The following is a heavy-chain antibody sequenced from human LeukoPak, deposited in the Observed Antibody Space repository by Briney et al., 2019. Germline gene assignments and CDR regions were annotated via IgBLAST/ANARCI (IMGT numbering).Heavy chain of an antibody. CDR1: GFTVSSNY. J-gene: IGHJ5*02. CDR3: AKDKGGATTGWFDP. D-gene: IGHD1-26*01. CDR2: IRYDGSNK. Sequence: GGSLRLSCAASGFTVSSNYMSWVRQAPGKGLEWVAFIRYDGSNKYYADSVKGRFTISRDNSKNTLYLQMNSLRAEDTAVYYCAKDKGGATTGWFDPWGQGTLVTVSS. V-gene: IGHV3-30*02.